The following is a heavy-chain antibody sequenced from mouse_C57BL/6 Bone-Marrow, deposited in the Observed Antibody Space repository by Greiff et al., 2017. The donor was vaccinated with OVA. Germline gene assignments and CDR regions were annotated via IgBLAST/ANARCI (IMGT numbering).Heavy chain of an antibody. CDR2: IYPGDGDT. CDR3: AGECGDDVYPAWFAY. Sequence: QVQLQQSGPELVKPGASVKISCKASGYAFSSSWMNWVKQRPGKGLEWIGRIYPGDGDTNYNGKFKGKATLTADKSSSTAYMQLSSLTSEDSAVYFCAGECGDDVYPAWFAYWGQGTLVTVSS. V-gene: IGHV1-82*01. J-gene: IGHJ3*01. D-gene: IGHD2-3*01. CDR1: GYAFSSSW.